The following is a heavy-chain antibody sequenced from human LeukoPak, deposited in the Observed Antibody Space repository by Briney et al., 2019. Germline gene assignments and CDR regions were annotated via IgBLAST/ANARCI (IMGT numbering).Heavy chain of an antibody. CDR2: IYYSGST. V-gene: IGHV4-59*01. J-gene: IGHJ6*03. CDR1: GSSISSYY. Sequence: SETLSLTCTVSGSSISSYYWSWIRQPPGKGLEWIGYIYYSGSTNYNPSLKSRVTISVDTSKNQFSLKLSSVTAADTAVYYCAGRYYDFWSGYPRRYYYYYMDVWGKGTTVTVSS. CDR3: AGRYYDFWSGYPRRYYYYYMDV. D-gene: IGHD3-3*01.